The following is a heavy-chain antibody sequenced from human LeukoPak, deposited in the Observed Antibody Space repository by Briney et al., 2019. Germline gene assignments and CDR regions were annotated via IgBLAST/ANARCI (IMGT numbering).Heavy chain of an antibody. CDR3: ARDGDTVLTRGYYYYMDV. J-gene: IGHJ6*03. CDR1: GFTFSSYG. V-gene: IGHV3-30*03. D-gene: IGHD4-23*01. Sequence: GGSLRLSCAASGFTFSSYGMHWVRQAPGKGLEWVAVISYDGSNKYYADSVKGRFTISRDNVKNSLYLQMNSLRAEDTALYYCARDGDTVLTRGYYYYMDVWGKGTTVTVSS. CDR2: ISYDGSNK.